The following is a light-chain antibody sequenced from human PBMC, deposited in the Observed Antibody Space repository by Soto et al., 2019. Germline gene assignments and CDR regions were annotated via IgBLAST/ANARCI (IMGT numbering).Light chain of an antibody. J-gene: IGLJ2*01. CDR1: NIGSKN. Sequence: YELTQPLSVSVALGQTARITCGGNNIGSKNVHWYQQMPGQAHVVVIYRDTNRPSGIPERFSGSSSGNTATLTISRAQAGDEADYYCQVWDSSLVVFGGGTKLTVL. CDR3: QVWDSSLVV. CDR2: RDT. V-gene: IGLV3-9*01.